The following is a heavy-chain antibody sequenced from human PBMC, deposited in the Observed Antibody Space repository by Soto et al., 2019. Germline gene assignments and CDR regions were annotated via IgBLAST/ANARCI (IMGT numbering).Heavy chain of an antibody. V-gene: IGHV3-9*01. D-gene: IGHD1-20*01. CDR1: GFTFDDYA. Sequence: GGSLRLSCAASGFTFDDYAMHWVRQAPGKGLEWVSGISWNSGSIGYADSVKGRFTISRDNAKNSLYLQMNSLRAEDTALYYCAKDSGILITGTFGFDYWGQGTLVTVSS. CDR2: ISWNSGSI. CDR3: AKDSGILITGTFGFDY. J-gene: IGHJ4*02.